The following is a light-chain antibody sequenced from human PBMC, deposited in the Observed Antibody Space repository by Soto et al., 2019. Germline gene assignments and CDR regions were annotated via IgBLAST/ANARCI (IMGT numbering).Light chain of an antibody. CDR1: QSVNSN. J-gene: IGKJ1*01. CDR3: QQYNNWPPVT. Sequence: EIVMTQSPATLSVSPGEGATLSCRASQSVNSNLAWYQQKPGQAPRLLIYGASTRATGIPARFSGSGSGTEFTLNISSLQSEDFAVYYCQQYNNWPPVTFGQGTKVDIK. CDR2: GAS. V-gene: IGKV3-15*01.